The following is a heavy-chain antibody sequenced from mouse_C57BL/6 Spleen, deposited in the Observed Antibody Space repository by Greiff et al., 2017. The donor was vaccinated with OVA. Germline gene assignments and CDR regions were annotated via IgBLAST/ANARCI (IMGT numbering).Heavy chain of an antibody. D-gene: IGHD1-1*01. V-gene: IGHV1-55*01. CDR1: GYTFTSYW. Sequence: QVQLQQPGAELVKPGASVKMSCKASGYTFTSYWITWVKQRPGQGLEWIGDIYPGSGSTNYNEKFKSKATLTVDTSSSTAYMQLSSLTSEDSAVYYCAKLGYYGSSYGYFDVWGTETTVTVSS. J-gene: IGHJ1*03. CDR2: IYPGSGST. CDR3: AKLGYYGSSYGYFDV.